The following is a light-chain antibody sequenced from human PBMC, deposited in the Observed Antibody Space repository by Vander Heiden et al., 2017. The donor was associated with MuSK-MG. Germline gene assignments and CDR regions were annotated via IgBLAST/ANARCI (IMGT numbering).Light chain of an antibody. CDR1: QSISSY. J-gene: IGKJ3*01. CDR2: AAS. Sequence: DSQMPQSPSSLSASVGDRVTITCRASQSISSYLNWYQQKPGKAPKLLIYAASSLQSGVPSRFSGSGSGTDFTLTISSLQPEDFATYYCQQSYSNPFTFGPGTKVDIK. CDR3: QQSYSNPFT. V-gene: IGKV1-39*01.